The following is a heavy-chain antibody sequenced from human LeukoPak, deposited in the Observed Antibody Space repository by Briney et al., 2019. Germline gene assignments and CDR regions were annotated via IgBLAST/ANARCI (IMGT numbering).Heavy chain of an antibody. CDR3: TRHRTIGDYDSYGMDV. J-gene: IGHJ6*02. Sequence: GGSLRLSCAASGFTFSGSAMHWVRQASGKGLEWVGRIRSKANSYATAYAASVKGRFTISRDDSKNTAYLQMNSLKTEDTAVHYCTRHRTIGDYDSYGMDVWGQGTTVTVSS. V-gene: IGHV3-73*01. CDR2: IRSKANSYAT. CDR1: GFTFSGSA. D-gene: IGHD3-3*01.